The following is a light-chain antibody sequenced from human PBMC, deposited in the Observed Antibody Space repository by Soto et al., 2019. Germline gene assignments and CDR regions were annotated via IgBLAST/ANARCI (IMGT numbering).Light chain of an antibody. CDR3: QQDYSTTFT. CDR1: QSVLYSSNNKNH. V-gene: IGKV4-1*01. CDR2: WAS. Sequence: IVMTQSPDSLAVSLGERATINCKSSQSVLYSSNNKNHLAWYQQKPGQPPKLLIYWASTRESGVPDRFSGSGSGTDFTLTIRSLQAEDGAVYYCQQDYSTTFTFGQGTKLEIK. J-gene: IGKJ2*01.